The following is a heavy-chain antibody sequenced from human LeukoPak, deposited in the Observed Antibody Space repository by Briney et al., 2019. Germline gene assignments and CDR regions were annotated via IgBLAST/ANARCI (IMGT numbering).Heavy chain of an antibody. V-gene: IGHV3-30*02. CDR3: AKDWGGRGCCGDYFDY. J-gene: IGHJ4*02. D-gene: IGHD6-19*01. Sequence: GGSLRLSCAASGFTFSRYGMHWVRQAPGKGLEWVAFIRDDGSNKLYAESVKGRFTISRDNSKNTVSLQMNSLRSEDTAVYYCAKDWGGRGCCGDYFDYWGQGSLVTVSS. CDR2: IRDDGSNK. CDR1: GFTFSRYG.